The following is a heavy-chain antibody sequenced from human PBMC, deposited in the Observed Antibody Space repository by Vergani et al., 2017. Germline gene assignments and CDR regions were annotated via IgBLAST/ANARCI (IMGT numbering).Heavy chain of an antibody. CDR3: AKDSSGYYYYYYGMDV. Sequence: EVQLVESGGGVVQPGGSLRLSCAASGFTFDDYAMHWVRQAPGKGLEWVSLISGDGGSTYYADSVKGRFTISRDNSKNSLYLQMNSLRTEDTALYYWAKDSSGYYYYYYGMDVWGQGTTVTVSS. V-gene: IGHV3-43*02. CDR1: GFTFDDYA. D-gene: IGHD3-22*01. J-gene: IGHJ6*02. CDR2: ISGDGGST.